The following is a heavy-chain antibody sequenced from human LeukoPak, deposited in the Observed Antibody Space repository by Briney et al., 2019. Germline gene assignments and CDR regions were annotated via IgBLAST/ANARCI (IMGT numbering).Heavy chain of an antibody. V-gene: IGHV4-4*02. Sequence: SETLSLTCAVNGASISDRSWWTWVRQSPGKGLEWIGEIYGDNTNYNPSLKSRVNISLDKSKNQFSLKLTSLTAADTAVYYCARGDAYNLYRGQGTLVTVSS. CDR1: GASISDRSW. D-gene: IGHD5-24*01. J-gene: IGHJ4*02. CDR3: ARGDAYNLY. CDR2: IYGDNT.